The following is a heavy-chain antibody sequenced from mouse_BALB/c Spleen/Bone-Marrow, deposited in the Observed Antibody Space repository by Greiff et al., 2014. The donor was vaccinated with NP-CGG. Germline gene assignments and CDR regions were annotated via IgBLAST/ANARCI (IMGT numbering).Heavy chain of an antibody. V-gene: IGHV1-14*01. D-gene: IGHD2-14*01. CDR3: ARSGRYDGFDY. Sequence: EVKVVESGPELVKPGASVKMSCKASGYTFTSYVMHWVKQKPGQGLEWIGYINPYNDGTKYNEKFKGKATLTSDKSSSTAYMELSSLTSEDSAVYYCARSGRYDGFDYWGQGTLVTVSA. J-gene: IGHJ3*01. CDR2: INPYNDGT. CDR1: GYTFTSYV.